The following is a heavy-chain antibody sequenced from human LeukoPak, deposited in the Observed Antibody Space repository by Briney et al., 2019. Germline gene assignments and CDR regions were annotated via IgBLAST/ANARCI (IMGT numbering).Heavy chain of an antibody. J-gene: IGHJ4*02. CDR1: GGTFSSYA. D-gene: IGHD5-18*01. CDR2: IIPIFGTA. V-gene: IGHV1-69*13. Sequence: SVKVSCKASGGTFSSYAISWVRQAPGQGLEWMGGIIPIFGTANYAQKFQGRVTITADESTSTAYMELSSPRSEDTAVYYCARLSRSWDTTSPDYWGQGTLVTVSS. CDR3: ARLSRSWDTTSPDY.